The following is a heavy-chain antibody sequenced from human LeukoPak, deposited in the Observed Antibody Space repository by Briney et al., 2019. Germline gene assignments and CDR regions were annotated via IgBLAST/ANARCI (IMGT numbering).Heavy chain of an antibody. D-gene: IGHD1-26*01. Sequence: SQTLSLTCTVSGGSISSGGYYWSWIRQHPGKGLEWIGRIYTSGSTNYNPSLKSRVTMSVDTSKNQFSLKLSSVTAADTAVYYCAREWEPYAFDIWGQGTMVTVSS. V-gene: IGHV4-61*02. CDR3: AREWEPYAFDI. J-gene: IGHJ3*02. CDR2: IYTSGST. CDR1: GGSISSGGYY.